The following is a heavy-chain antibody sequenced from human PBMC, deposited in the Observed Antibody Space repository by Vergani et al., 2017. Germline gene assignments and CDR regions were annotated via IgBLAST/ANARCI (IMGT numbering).Heavy chain of an antibody. V-gene: IGHV1-69*13. CDR3: ARGGSDYSSSSGRYYFYMDV. J-gene: IGHJ6*03. D-gene: IGHD6-6*01. CDR1: GYTFTSYG. CDR2: IIPMFGTL. Sequence: QVQLVQSGAEVKKPGASVKVSCKASGYTFTSYGISWVRQAPGQGLEWMGWIIPMFGTLNYAQKFQGRVTITADESTSTAYMELSSLRSEDTAVFYCARGGSDYSSSSGRYYFYMDVWGKGTTVTVSS.